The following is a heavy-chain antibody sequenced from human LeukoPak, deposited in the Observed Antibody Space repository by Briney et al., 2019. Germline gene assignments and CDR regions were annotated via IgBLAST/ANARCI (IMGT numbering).Heavy chain of an antibody. D-gene: IGHD3-9*01. CDR3: ARRRYDILTGFDY. CDR2: IYYSGST. Sequence: PGGSLRLSCAASGFTFSRYSMNWVRQPPGKGLEWIGYIYYSGSTYYNPSLKSRVTISVDTSKNQFSLKLSSVTAADTAVYYCARRRYDILTGFDYWGQGTLVTVSS. J-gene: IGHJ4*02. CDR1: GFTFSRYSMN. V-gene: IGHV4-39*01.